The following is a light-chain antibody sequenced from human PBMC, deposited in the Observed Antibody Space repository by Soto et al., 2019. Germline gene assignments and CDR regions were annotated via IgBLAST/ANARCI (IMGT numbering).Light chain of an antibody. Sequence: QSALTQPASVSGSPGQTITIPCTGTSSDVGSYDLVSWYQHHPGKAPKLMIYEGSKRASGVSYRFSGSKSGNTASLTISGLKAEDEAEYYGCSYAGYTTWVFGGGTKLTVL. V-gene: IGLV2-23*01. CDR3: CSYAGYTTWV. CDR1: SSDVGSYDL. J-gene: IGLJ2*01. CDR2: EGS.